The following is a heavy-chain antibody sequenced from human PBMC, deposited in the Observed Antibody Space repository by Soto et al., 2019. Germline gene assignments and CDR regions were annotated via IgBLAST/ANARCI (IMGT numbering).Heavy chain of an antibody. J-gene: IGHJ3*02. Sequence: QVQLVESGGGVVQPGRSLRLSRAASGFTFSSYAMHWVRQAPGKGLEWVAVISYDGSNKYYADSVKGRFTISRDNSKNTLYLQMNSLRAEDTAVYYCARDPFTRRLGAFDIWGQGTMVTVSS. CDR3: ARDPFTRRLGAFDI. D-gene: IGHD6-25*01. V-gene: IGHV3-30-3*01. CDR2: ISYDGSNK. CDR1: GFTFSSYA.